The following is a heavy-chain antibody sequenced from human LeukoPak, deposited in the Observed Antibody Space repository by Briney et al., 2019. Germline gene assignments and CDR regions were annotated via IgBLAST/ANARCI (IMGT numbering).Heavy chain of an antibody. D-gene: IGHD3-10*01. CDR2: IKEDGSQK. J-gene: IGHJ4*02. CDR3: AKDYYGSGSYFDY. CDR1: GFTFSDYW. V-gene: IGHV3-7*01. Sequence: GGSLRLSCAASGFTFSDYWMSWVRQSPGKGLEWVANIKEDGSQKYYADSVKGRFTISRDNSKNTLYLQMNSLRAEDTAVYYCAKDYYGSGSYFDYWGQGTLVTVSS.